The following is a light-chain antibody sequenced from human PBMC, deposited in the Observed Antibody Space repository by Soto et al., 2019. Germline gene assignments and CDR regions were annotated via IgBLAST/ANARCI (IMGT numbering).Light chain of an antibody. CDR1: QGLSNF. CDR2: AAS. V-gene: IGKV1-27*01. Sequence: DIQMTQSPSSLSASLGDRVTITCRASQGLSNFLAWYQQKPGKVPKLLISAASTLQSGVPSRFSGSGSGTDFTLTITSLQPEDVATYYCQKCSSVITFGQGTRLEI. CDR3: QKCSSVIT. J-gene: IGKJ5*01.